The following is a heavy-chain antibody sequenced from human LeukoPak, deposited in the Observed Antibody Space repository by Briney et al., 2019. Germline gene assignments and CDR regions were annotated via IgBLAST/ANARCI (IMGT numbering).Heavy chain of an antibody. V-gene: IGHV5-51*01. CDR1: GYSFSNYW. Sequence: GESLKISCKGSGYSFSNYWIAWVRQMPGKGLEWMGIIYPGDSDDSDAAYSPSFQGQVTISADKSISTAYLQWSSLKASDTAMYYCARHPHDIWGQGTMVTVSS. CDR3: ARHPHDI. CDR2: IYPGDSDDSDA. J-gene: IGHJ3*02.